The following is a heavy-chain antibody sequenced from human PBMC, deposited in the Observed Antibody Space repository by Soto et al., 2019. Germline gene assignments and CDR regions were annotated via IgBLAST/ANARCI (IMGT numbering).Heavy chain of an antibody. V-gene: IGHV1-2*02. CDR2: INPDTGST. CDR3: XRQYCSGTSXXXXXXX. J-gene: IGHJ1*01. D-gene: IGHD2-2*01. Sequence: QVRLVQSGADVQRPGASMNISCQASGYQFTGSYLHWVRRAPGHGLQWMGMINPDTGSTTYAETXXXXXXMTTDKSAGTVXXXLGRLTSDXXXXXXXXRQYCSGTSXXXXXXXWGQ. CDR1: GYQFTGSY.